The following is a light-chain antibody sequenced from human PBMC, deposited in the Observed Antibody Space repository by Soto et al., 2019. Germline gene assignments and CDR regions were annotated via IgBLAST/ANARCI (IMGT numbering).Light chain of an antibody. V-gene: IGKV3-20*01. Sequence: EILLTQSPGTLSLSRLGVATLAFMASQSVYSSYLAWYQQRPGQAPRLLFYDASIRATGIPDRFSGSGSGTDFSLTISRLEPEDFAVYYCHQYGSSPWTFGQGTKV. J-gene: IGKJ1*01. CDR1: QSVYSSY. CDR3: HQYGSSPWT. CDR2: DAS.